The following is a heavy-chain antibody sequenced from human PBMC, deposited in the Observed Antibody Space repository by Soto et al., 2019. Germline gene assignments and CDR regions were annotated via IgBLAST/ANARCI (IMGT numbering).Heavy chain of an antibody. V-gene: IGHV4-34*01. D-gene: IGHD3-16*02. J-gene: IGHJ6*02. CDR1: GGSFSGYY. CDR2: INHSGST. Sequence: SETLSLTCAVYGGSFSGYYWSWIRQPPGKGLEWIGEINHSGSTNYNPSLKSRVTISVDTSKNQFSLKLSSVTAADTAVYYCASPRGSYRYFYYGMDVWGQGTTVTVSS. CDR3: ASPRGSYRYFYYGMDV.